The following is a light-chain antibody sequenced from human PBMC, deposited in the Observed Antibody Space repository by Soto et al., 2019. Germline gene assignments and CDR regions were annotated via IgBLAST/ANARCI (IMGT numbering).Light chain of an antibody. CDR3: CSYAGSSTDV. Sequence: QSALTQPRSVSGSPGQSVTISCDVGGYTYVSWYQQHPGKAPKLMIFDVTKRPSGVPDRFSGSKSGNTASLTISGLQAEDEADYYCCSYAGSSTDVFGSGTKLTVL. J-gene: IGLJ1*01. V-gene: IGLV2-11*01. CDR1: DVGGYTY. CDR2: DVT.